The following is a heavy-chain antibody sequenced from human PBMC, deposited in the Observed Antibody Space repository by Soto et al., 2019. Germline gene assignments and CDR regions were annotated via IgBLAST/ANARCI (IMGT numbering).Heavy chain of an antibody. CDR2: IIPIFGTA. D-gene: IGHD2-2*01. CDR1: GFIFSSAA. V-gene: IGHV1-69*01. J-gene: IGHJ6*02. Sequence: GGSLGLSCAAAGFIFSSAAITSVGQAAGRGLAWMGGIIPIFGTANYAQKFQGRVAITADESTSTAYMELSSLRSEDTAVYYCARDTRGSCISTSCYEDYYYYGMDVWVQGT. CDR3: ARDTRGSCISTSCYEDYYYYGMDV.